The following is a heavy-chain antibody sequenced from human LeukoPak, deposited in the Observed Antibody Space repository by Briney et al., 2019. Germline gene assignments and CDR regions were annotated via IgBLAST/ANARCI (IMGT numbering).Heavy chain of an antibody. J-gene: IGHJ4*02. CDR2: TRYDGSQK. CDR1: GFTFSTYV. D-gene: IGHD3-3*01. CDR3: ARGIHDFWSGPVDH. V-gene: IGHV3-30*02. Sequence: PGGSLRLSCVASGFTFSTYVMTWVRQAPGKGLEWVAFTRYDGSQKYYRDSVMGRFTISRDNSKNTLNLQMNSLTTEDTAVYYCARGIHDFWSGPVDHWGQGTLVTVSS.